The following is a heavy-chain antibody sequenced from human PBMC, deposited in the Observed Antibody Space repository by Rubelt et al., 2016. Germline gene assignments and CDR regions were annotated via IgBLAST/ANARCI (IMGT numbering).Heavy chain of an antibody. J-gene: IGHJ4*02. CDR2: IYHSGST. Sequence: QVQLQESGPGLVKPSETLSLTCLVSRYSITNGYYWGWIRQPPGQGLEWIGSIYHSGSTYYNPSRRRVCPLSCETAKHPVARNLGSVTAADTAVYYCARGGLYAFWSGYSNFDYWGQGTLVTVSS. D-gene: IGHD3-3*01. CDR1: RYSITNGYY. CDR3: ARGGLYAFWSGYSNFDY. V-gene: IGHV4-38-2*02.